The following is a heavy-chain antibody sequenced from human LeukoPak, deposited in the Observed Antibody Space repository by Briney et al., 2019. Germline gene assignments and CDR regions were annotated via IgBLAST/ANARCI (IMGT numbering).Heavy chain of an antibody. Sequence: GGSLRLSCAASGFTFSNYWMTWIRQAPGKGLEWISYISRSGDNLYYADSVEGRFTISRDNAKNSLFLQMNSLRADDTAVYYCAREVVIFPDYYYYGMDVWGQGTTVTVSS. D-gene: IGHD3-9*01. CDR2: ISRSGDNL. J-gene: IGHJ6*02. CDR1: GFTFSNYW. V-gene: IGHV3-11*01. CDR3: AREVVIFPDYYYYGMDV.